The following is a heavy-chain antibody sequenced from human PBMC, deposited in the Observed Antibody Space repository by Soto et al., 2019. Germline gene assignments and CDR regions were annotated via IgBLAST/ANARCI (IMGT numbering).Heavy chain of an antibody. V-gene: IGHV1-8*02. CDR3: VGGNFRY. CDR2: MNPKSGNT. J-gene: IGHJ4*02. CDR1: GYNFYSFD. Sequence: ASVKVSCKASGYNFYSFDIYWVRQATGHGLEWMGWMNPKSGNTGYAQELRGRVTMTRNTSNSTAYMELTSLTSDDTGVYYCVGGNFRYWGQGTLVTVS.